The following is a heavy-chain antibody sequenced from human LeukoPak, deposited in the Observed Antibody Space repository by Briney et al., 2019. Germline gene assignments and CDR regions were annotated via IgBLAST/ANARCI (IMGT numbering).Heavy chain of an antibody. V-gene: IGHV4-34*01. D-gene: IGHD3-10*01. CDR2: INHSGST. CDR1: GGSFSGYY. Sequence: SETLSLTCAVYGGSFSGYYWSCIRQPPGKGLEWIGQINHSGSTNYNPSLKSRVTISVDTSKNQFSLKLSSVTAADTAVYYCARDKGTYYYGYNWFDPRGQGTLVTVSS. CDR3: ARDKGTYYYGYNWFDP. J-gene: IGHJ5*02.